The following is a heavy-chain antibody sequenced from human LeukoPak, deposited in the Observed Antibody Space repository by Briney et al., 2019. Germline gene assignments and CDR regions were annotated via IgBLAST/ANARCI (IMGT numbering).Heavy chain of an antibody. Sequence: ASVKVSCKASGYTFIAYYMHWVRQAPGQGLEWMGWINPNTGDIKYAQKFQGRVAMTRDTSISTAYMDLSRLRSDDTAVYYCARDGRNNWNYVWFDPWGQGTLVTVSS. CDR3: ARDGRNNWNYVWFDP. J-gene: IGHJ5*02. CDR2: INPNTGDI. D-gene: IGHD1-7*01. V-gene: IGHV1-2*02. CDR1: GYTFIAYY.